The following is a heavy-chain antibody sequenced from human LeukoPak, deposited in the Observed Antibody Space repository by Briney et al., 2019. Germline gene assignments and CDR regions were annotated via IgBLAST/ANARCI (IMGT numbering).Heavy chain of an antibody. CDR2: IDASDSYT. D-gene: IGHD6-19*01. J-gene: IGHJ4*02. V-gene: IGHV5-10-1*01. CDR3: ARLPSGGPTVLGY. CDR1: GYSFTSYW. Sequence: GESLRFSCRGSGYSFTSYWISWVRQMPGKGLGWMGMIDASDSYTNYNPFLRGHVAISADKSITPVYLQWSSRKASDTAMYYCARLPSGGPTVLGYRGQGTLVTVSS.